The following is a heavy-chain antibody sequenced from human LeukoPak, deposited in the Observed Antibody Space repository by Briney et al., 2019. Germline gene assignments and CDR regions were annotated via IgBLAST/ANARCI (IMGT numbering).Heavy chain of an antibody. CDR1: GGSISSYY. D-gene: IGHD6-19*01. V-gene: IGHV4-59*01. CDR3: ARDADIAVAGNYFDY. CDR2: IYYSGST. J-gene: IGHJ4*02. Sequence: SETLSLTCTVSGGSISSYYWSWIRQPPGKGLEWIGYIYYSGSTNYNPSLKSRVTISVDTSKNQFSLKLSSVTAADTAVYYCARDADIAVAGNYFDYWGQGTLVTVSS.